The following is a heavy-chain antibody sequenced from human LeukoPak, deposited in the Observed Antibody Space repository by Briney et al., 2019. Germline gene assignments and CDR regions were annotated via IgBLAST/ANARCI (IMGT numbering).Heavy chain of an antibody. J-gene: IGHJ3*01. CDR3: AKGKINHNGAFDA. V-gene: IGHV3-23*05. Sequence: GGSLRPSCVGSGFSFGSYPMSWVRQAPGKGLEWVSSINNFVQNTYYADSVKGRFTISRDNSEKSLFLQMSSLRVEDTAVYYCAKGKINHNGAFDAWGQGTRVTVSS. D-gene: IGHD1-20*01. CDR2: INNFVQNT. CDR1: GFSFGSYP.